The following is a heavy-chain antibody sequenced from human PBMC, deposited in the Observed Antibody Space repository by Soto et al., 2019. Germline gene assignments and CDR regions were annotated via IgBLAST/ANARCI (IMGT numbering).Heavy chain of an antibody. Sequence: PGGSLRLSCVVSGFTFSSYSMTLVRQAAGKGLEWVSTISGSGGTTYYADSVKGRLSISRDNSKNTLYLQMNSLRAEDTAVYYCAREPTTKIVPFDYWGQGTLVTVSS. CDR2: ISGSGGTT. CDR3: AREPTTKIVPFDY. D-gene: IGHD2-2*01. V-gene: IGHV3-23*01. CDR1: GFTFSSYS. J-gene: IGHJ4*02.